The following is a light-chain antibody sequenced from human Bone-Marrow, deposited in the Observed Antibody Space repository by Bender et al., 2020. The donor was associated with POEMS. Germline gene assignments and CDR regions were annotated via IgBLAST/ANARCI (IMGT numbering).Light chain of an antibody. CDR2: EGT. CDR1: SRDIGYYNF. J-gene: IGLJ2*01. CDR3: CSSAGFSTFK. V-gene: IGLV2-23*03. Sequence: QSALTQPASVSGSPGQSITISCSGTSRDIGYYNFVSWYQQHPGKAPKLIIYEGTKRPFGVSNRFSGSESGNTASLIISGLQAEDEADYYCCSSAGFSTFKFGGGTKVTVL.